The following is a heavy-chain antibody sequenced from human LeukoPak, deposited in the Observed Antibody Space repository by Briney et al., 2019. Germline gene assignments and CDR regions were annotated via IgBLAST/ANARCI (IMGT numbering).Heavy chain of an antibody. V-gene: IGHV3-33*06. J-gene: IGHJ6*03. Sequence: GRSLRLSCAASGFTFSSYGMHWVRQAPGKGLEWVAVIWYDGSNKYYADSVKGRFTISRDNSKNTLYLQMNSLRAEDTAVYYCAKAGYCSGGSCYYYYYYMDVWGKGTTVTVSS. CDR2: IWYDGSNK. CDR1: GFTFSSYG. D-gene: IGHD2-15*01. CDR3: AKAGYCSGGSCYYYYYYMDV.